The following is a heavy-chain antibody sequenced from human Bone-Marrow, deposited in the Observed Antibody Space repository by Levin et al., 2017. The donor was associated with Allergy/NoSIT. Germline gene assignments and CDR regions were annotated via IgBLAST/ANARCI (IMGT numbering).Heavy chain of an antibody. CDR3: ARDELQYFDLVAPLDF. CDR1: GYTFGYYS. V-gene: IGHV1-3*04. Sequence: GESLKISCKASGYTFGYYSIHWVRQAPGQRPEWVGWINTDNGYTRYSEKFQDRVTFTRDTSASTAYMELSGLESEDTSIYYCARDELQYFDLVAPLDFWGQGTLVSVSS. J-gene: IGHJ4*02. D-gene: IGHD4-11*01. CDR2: INTDNGYT.